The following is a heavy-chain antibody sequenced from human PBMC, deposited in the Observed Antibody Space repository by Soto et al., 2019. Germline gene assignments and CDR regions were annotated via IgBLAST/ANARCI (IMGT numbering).Heavy chain of an antibody. CDR1: GFTFSDYY. CDR2: IDSSGSTI. CDR3: ARDRRYFAY. V-gene: IGHV3-11*01. Sequence: GGSLRLSCAASGFTFSDYYMSWIHQAPGKGLEWVSYIDSSGSTIYYSDSVKGRFTISRDNAKNSLYLQMNSLRADDTAVYYCARDRRYFAYWGQGTLVTVSS. D-gene: IGHD3-9*01. J-gene: IGHJ4*02.